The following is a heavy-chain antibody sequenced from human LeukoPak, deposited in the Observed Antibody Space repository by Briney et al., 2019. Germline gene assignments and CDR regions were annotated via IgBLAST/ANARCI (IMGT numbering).Heavy chain of an antibody. D-gene: IGHD2-21*02. CDR1: GFTFSSYW. CDR3: ARVPAIIYVETYFDY. V-gene: IGHV3-7*01. Sequence: GGSLRLSCAASGFTFSSYWMSWVRQAPGKGLEWVANIKQDGSEKYYADSVKGRFTISRDNAKNSLYLQMNSLRAEDTAVYYCARVPAIIYVETYFDYWGQGTLVTVSS. CDR2: IKQDGSEK. J-gene: IGHJ4*02.